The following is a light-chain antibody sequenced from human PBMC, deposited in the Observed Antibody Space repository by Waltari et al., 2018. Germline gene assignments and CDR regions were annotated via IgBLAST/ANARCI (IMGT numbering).Light chain of an antibody. CDR2: EVS. J-gene: IGLJ2*01. CDR1: SSDVGGYDH. V-gene: IGLV2-14*01. Sequence: QSALTQPASVSGSPGQSITISCIGTSSDVGGYDHVSWYQQYPGKAPKLMIFEVSNRPSGVSDRFSGSKSGNTASLTISGLQAEDEAYYYCSSYSTSSTLVVFGGGTKVTVL. CDR3: SSYSTSSTLVV.